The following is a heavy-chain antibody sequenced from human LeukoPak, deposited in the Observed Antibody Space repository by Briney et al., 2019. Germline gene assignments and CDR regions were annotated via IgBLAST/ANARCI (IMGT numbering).Heavy chain of an antibody. D-gene: IGHD3-10*01. V-gene: IGHV3-30*18. Sequence: TGGSLRLSCAASGFTLSSYWMSWVRQAPGKGLEWVAVISYDGSNKYYADSVKGRFTISRDNSKNTLYLQMNSMRAEDTAVYYCAKDQRFYYYGSGSYYSDYWGQGTLVTVSS. CDR2: ISYDGSNK. CDR3: AKDQRFYYYGSGSYYSDY. J-gene: IGHJ4*02. CDR1: GFTLSSYW.